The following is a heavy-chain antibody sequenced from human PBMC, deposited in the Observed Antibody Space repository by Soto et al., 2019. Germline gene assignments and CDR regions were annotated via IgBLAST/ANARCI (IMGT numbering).Heavy chain of an antibody. CDR3: TRRVDFWIGYLAPHWFDP. Sequence: NPSETLSLTCTVHGGSFNGPSWTWIRQAPGKGLEWIGDINHLGKTNYNESLKSRVTMSADTSKNQVSLKVKSVTAADTAVYYCTRRVDFWIGYLAPHWFDPWGQGSLVTVSS. V-gene: IGHV4-34*01. CDR2: INHLGKT. CDR1: GGSFNGPS. J-gene: IGHJ5*02. D-gene: IGHD3-3*01.